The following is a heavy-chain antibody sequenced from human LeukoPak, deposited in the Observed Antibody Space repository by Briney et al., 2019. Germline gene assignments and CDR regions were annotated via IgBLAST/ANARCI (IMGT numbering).Heavy chain of an antibody. V-gene: IGHV3-21*01. J-gene: IGHJ4*02. CDR1: GVTFSSYV. D-gene: IGHD3-10*01. CDR2: ISSSSSYI. Sequence: GGSLRLSCEASGVTFSSYVMGWVRQAPGKGLEWVSSISSSSSYIYYADSVKGRFTISRDNAKNSLYLQMNSLRAEDTAVYYCAREERFGELSLWGQGTLVTVSS. CDR3: AREERFGELSL.